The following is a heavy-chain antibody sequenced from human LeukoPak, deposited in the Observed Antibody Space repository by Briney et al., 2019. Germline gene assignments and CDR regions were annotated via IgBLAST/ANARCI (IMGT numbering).Heavy chain of an antibody. D-gene: IGHD1-26*01. CDR1: GVIFS. CDR2: SIPRLDTT. Sequence: SVKVSCKASGVIFSINWVRQAHGRGLEWMGKSIPRLDTTNYAQKFQGRVTITADKSTDTVYMELRRLRSEDTAVYYCANLVGPLDVWGQGTTVSVSS. V-gene: IGHV1-69*08. J-gene: IGHJ6*02. CDR3: ANLVGPLDV.